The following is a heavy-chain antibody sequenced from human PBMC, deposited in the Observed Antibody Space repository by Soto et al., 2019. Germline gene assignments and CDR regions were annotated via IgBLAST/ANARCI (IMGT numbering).Heavy chain of an antibody. CDR2: VSLTGDRT. J-gene: IGHJ4*02. D-gene: IGHD2-8*01. V-gene: IGHV3-23*01. Sequence: GGSLRLSXVASRFSFSSYEMSWVRQAAGKGLEWVSRVSLTGDRTNYAGSVKGRFTVSRDNFKNTLYLEMDSLRPEDTAIYYCARGGGYCTPTSCAINSWGRGTPVTVSS. CDR3: ARGGGYCTPTSCAINS. CDR1: RFSFSSYE.